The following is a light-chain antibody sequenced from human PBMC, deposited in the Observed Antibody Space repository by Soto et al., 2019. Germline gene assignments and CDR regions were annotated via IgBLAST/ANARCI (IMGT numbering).Light chain of an antibody. V-gene: IGLV2-14*03. CDR2: DVS. J-gene: IGLJ1*01. CDR1: SSDVGGYNY. CDR3: CSYTTSNTRQIV. Sequence: QSVLTQPASVSGSPGQSITISCTGTSSDVGGYNYVSWYQHHPGKAPKLMIYDVSNRPSGVSNRFSGPKAGNTASLTISWLQPEDEADYYCCSYTTSNTRQIVFGTGTKVTVL.